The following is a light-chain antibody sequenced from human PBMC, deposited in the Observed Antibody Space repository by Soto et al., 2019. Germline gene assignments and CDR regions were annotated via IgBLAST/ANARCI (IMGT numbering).Light chain of an antibody. V-gene: IGKV3-11*01. CDR3: QQRSNWPPIT. J-gene: IGKJ5*01. Sequence: ETVLTQSPAILSLSPGERATLFCRASQSRIRYLPWYQQKPGQAPRPLIYDASTRATGTPARFSGSGSGTDFTLTIRSLEPEDFAVYYCQQRSNWPPITFGQGTRLDIK. CDR1: QSRIRY. CDR2: DAS.